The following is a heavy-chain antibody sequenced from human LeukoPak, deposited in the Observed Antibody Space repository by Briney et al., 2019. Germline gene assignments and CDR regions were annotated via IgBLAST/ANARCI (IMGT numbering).Heavy chain of an antibody. D-gene: IGHD1-26*01. V-gene: IGHV3-74*01. CDR2: IKSDGIDT. CDR1: GFTFSNSW. Sequence: PGGSLRLSCAVSGFTFSNSWMHWFRQTPGKGLVWVSRIKSDGIDTLYADFVKGRFTISRDNAKNTLYLQMNSLRAEDTAVYYCVRDGSYKFDYWGQGTLVTVSS. J-gene: IGHJ4*02. CDR3: VRDGSYKFDY.